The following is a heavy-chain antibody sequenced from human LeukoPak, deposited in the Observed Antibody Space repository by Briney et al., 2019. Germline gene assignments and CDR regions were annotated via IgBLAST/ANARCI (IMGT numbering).Heavy chain of an antibody. V-gene: IGHV3-48*01. CDR3: ARDLTVPTSMDV. CDR2: ISSSSSII. CDR1: TFTFNSYN. D-gene: IGHD2-2*01. J-gene: IGHJ6*04. Sequence: PAGSLTLSCAASTFTFNSYNINWVRQAPGKGLEWVSYISSSSSIIYYADSVTGRITISRDTAKNSLYLQITSLRAEDTAVYYCARDLTVPTSMDVWGKGTTVTVSS.